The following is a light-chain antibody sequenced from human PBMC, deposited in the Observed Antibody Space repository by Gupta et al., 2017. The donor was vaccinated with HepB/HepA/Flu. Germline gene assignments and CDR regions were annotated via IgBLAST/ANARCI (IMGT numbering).Light chain of an antibody. V-gene: IGLV2-14*03. CDR1: SSDVGGYNF. CDR3: TSYTSRSTWV. J-gene: IGLJ3*02. CDR2: DIN. Sequence: QSALTQLASVSGSPGPSITISCTGTSSDVGGYNFFSCYQQPPAKVLRLIIYDINNRPSGVSSLFSASKAANTASLTISVLQAEDDADYYCTSYTSRSTWVFGGGTKLTVL.